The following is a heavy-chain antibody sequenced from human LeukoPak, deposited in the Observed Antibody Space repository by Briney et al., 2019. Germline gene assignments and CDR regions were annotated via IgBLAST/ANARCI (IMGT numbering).Heavy chain of an antibody. Sequence: SETLSLTCTVSGDSINSYYWSWIRQPPGKGLEWLGYIYYRGSANYSPSLKSRVTISIDTSKNQFSLKLTSVTAADTAVYYCARLLHDWFDSWGQGTLVTVPS. CDR1: GDSINSYY. CDR2: IYYRGSA. V-gene: IGHV4-59*08. J-gene: IGHJ5*01. D-gene: IGHD4-11*01. CDR3: ARLLHDWFDS.